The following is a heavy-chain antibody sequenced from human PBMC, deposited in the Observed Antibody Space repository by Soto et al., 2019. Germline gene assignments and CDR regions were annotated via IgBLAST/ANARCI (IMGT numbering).Heavy chain of an antibody. J-gene: IGHJ6*02. D-gene: IGHD1-26*01. CDR3: AKGTLGSYYYYGMDV. CDR2: ISGSGGST. CDR1: GFTFTSYG. V-gene: IGHV3-23*01. Sequence: GGSLRLSCAASGFTFTSYGMSWVRQAPGKGLEWVSAISGSGGSTYYADSVKGRFTISRDNSKNTLYLHMNSLRAEDTAVYYCAKGTLGSYYYYGMDVRGQGTTVTVSS.